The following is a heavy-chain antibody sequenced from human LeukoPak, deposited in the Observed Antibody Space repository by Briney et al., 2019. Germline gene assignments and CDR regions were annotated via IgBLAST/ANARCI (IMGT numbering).Heavy chain of an antibody. CDR3: ARGGTASSIAARLEYDY. V-gene: IGHV1-69*13. CDR1: GGTFSSYA. CDR2: IIPIFGTA. Sequence: ASVKVSCKASGGTFSSYAISWVRQAPGQGLEWMGGIIPIFGTANYAQKFQGRVTITADESTSTAYMELSSLRSEDTAVYYCARGGTASSIAARLEYDYWGQGTLVTVSS. J-gene: IGHJ4*02. D-gene: IGHD6-6*01.